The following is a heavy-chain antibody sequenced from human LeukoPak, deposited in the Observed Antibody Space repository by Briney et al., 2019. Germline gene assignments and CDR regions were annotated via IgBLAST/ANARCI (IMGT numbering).Heavy chain of an antibody. J-gene: IGHJ5*02. CDR3: ASGDYDSSGYYYRDPFDP. V-gene: IGHV3-7*01. D-gene: IGHD3-22*01. CDR2: IKQDGSEK. CDR1: GFTFSSYW. Sequence: GGSLRLSCAASGFTFSSYWMSWVRQAPGKGLEWVANIKQDGSEKYYVDSVKGRFTISRDNAKNSLYLQMNSLRAEDTAVYYCASGDYDSSGYYYRDPFDPWGQGTLVTVSS.